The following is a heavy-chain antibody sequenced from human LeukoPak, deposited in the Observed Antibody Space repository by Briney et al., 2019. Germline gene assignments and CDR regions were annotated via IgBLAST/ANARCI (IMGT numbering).Heavy chain of an antibody. V-gene: IGHV4-34*01. Sequence: ASETLSLTCTVSGGSISSYYWSWIRQPPGKGLEWIGEINHSGSTNYNPSLKSRVTISVDTSKNQFSLKLSSVTAADTAVYYCASVTTPPEYFQHWGQGTLVTVSS. CDR1: GGSISSYY. J-gene: IGHJ1*01. CDR2: INHSGST. D-gene: IGHD4-17*01. CDR3: ASVTTPPEYFQH.